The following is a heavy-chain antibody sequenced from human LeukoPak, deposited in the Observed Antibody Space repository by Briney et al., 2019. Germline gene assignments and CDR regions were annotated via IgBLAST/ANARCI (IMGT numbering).Heavy chain of an antibody. D-gene: IGHD2-2*01. Sequence: SVKVSCKASGGTFSSYAISWVRQAPGQGLEWMGGIIPIFGTANYAQKFQGRVTITADESTSTAYMELSSLRSEDTAVYYCAREGQKIVVVPAATRGNWFDPWGQGTLVTVSS. CDR1: GGTFSSYA. V-gene: IGHV1-69*13. CDR2: IIPIFGTA. CDR3: AREGQKIVVVPAATRGNWFDP. J-gene: IGHJ5*02.